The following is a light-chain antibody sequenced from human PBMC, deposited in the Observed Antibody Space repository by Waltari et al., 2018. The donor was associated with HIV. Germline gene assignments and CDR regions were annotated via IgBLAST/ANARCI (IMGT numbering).Light chain of an antibody. J-gene: IGLJ1*01. V-gene: IGLV2-23*02. CDR2: DVN. CDR1: GSDVGAYKS. CDR3: CSYAGSSTFGFYV. Sequence: QSALTQPASVSGSPEQSTTISCPRAGSDVGAYKSVSWYQQYPAKAPKLIIYDVNKRPSGVSNRFSGSKSGNTASLTISGLQAEDEADYYCCSYAGSSTFGFYVFGTGTKVTVL.